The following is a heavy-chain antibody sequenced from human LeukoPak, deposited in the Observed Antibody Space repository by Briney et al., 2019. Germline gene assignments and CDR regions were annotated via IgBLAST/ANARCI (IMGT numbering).Heavy chain of an antibody. CDR3: ARHAGYDYDFWSGYSGPFDP. Sequence: SETLSLTCTVSGGSISSSSYYWGWIRQPPGKGLEWIGSIYYSGSTYYNPSLKSRDTISVDTSKNQFSLKLSSVTAADTAVYYCARHAGYDYDFWSGYSGPFDPWGQGTLVTVSS. D-gene: IGHD3-3*01. CDR2: IYYSGST. CDR1: GGSISSSSYY. V-gene: IGHV4-39*01. J-gene: IGHJ5*02.